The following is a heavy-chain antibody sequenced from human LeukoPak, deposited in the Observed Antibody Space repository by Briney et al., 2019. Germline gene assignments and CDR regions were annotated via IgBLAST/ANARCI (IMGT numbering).Heavy chain of an antibody. D-gene: IGHD6-19*01. CDR3: AKEGSSGWYSRYFFDY. Sequence: VGSLRLSCAASGFTFTNYAMNWVRQAPGKGLDWVAVIRYDGSDTVYAHSVKGRFTMPKNYTKNTAYLQMNSLKIEDTAVYFCAKEGSSGWYSRYFFDYWGQGILVTVPS. CDR2: IRYDGSDT. V-gene: IGHV3-30*02. J-gene: IGHJ4*02. CDR1: GFTFTNYA.